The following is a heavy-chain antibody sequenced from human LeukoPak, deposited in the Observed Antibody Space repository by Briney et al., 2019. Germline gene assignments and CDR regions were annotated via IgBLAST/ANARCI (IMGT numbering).Heavy chain of an antibody. D-gene: IGHD3-3*01. CDR1: GFTFSNAW. J-gene: IGHJ4*02. V-gene: IGHV3-15*01. CDR2: IKSKTDGGAT. CDR3: TTLPRFLYYFDY. Sequence: GGSLRLSCAASGFTFSNAWMTWVRQAPGKGLEWVGRIKSKTDGGATDYAAPVKGRFTISRDDSKTTLYLQTNSLRTEDTAVYYCTTLPRFLYYFDYWGQGTLVTVSS.